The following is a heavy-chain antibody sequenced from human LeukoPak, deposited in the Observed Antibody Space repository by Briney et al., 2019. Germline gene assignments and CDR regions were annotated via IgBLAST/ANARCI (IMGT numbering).Heavy chain of an antibody. J-gene: IGHJ4*02. CDR1: GFTFSSYA. V-gene: IGHV3-23*01. CDR2: ISGSGGST. Sequence: PGGSLRLSCAASGFTFSSYAMSWVRQAPGKGLEWVSAISGSGGSTYYADSVKGRFTISRDNSKNKLYLQMNSLRAEDTAVYYCAIHQRIGKKYYYGSGSYSHLDYWGQGTLVTVSS. CDR3: AIHQRIGKKYYYGSGSYSHLDY. D-gene: IGHD3-10*01.